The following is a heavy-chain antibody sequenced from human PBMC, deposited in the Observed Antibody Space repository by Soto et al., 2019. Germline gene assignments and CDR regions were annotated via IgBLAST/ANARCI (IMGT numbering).Heavy chain of an antibody. Sequence: GGSLRLSCAASGFTFSDYYMSWIRQAPGKGLEWVSYISSSGSTIYYADSVKGRFTISRDNAKNSLYLQMNSLRAEDTAVYYCPRALVVAATNYYYGMDVWGQGTTVTVSS. CDR2: ISSSGSTI. V-gene: IGHV3-11*01. D-gene: IGHD2-15*01. CDR1: GFTFSDYY. CDR3: PRALVVAATNYYYGMDV. J-gene: IGHJ6*02.